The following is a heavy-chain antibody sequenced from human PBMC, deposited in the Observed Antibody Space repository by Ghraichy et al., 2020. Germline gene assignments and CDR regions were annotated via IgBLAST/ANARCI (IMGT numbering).Heavy chain of an antibody. CDR2: IYYSGST. J-gene: IGHJ3*02. CDR1: GGSISSYY. CDR3: ASSDFWSGYYVDAFDT. V-gene: IGHV4-59*01. D-gene: IGHD3-3*01. Sequence: SETLSLTCTVSGGSISSYYWSWIRQPPGKGLEWIGYIYYSGSTNYNPSLKSRVTISVDTSKNQFSLKLSSVTAADTAVYYCASSDFWSGYYVDAFDTWGQGTMVTVSS.